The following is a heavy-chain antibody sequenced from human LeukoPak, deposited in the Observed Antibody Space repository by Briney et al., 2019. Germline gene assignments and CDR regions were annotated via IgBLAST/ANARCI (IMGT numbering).Heavy chain of an antibody. CDR2: IIPIFGTA. Sequence: SVKVSCKASGGTFSSYAISWVRQAPGQGLEWMGGIIPIFGTANYAQKFQGRVTITADESTSTAYMELSSLRSEDTAVYYCARGQYYDFWSGHGLDYWGQGTLVTVSS. CDR1: GGTFSSYA. J-gene: IGHJ4*02. D-gene: IGHD3-3*01. V-gene: IGHV1-69*13. CDR3: ARGQYYDFWSGHGLDY.